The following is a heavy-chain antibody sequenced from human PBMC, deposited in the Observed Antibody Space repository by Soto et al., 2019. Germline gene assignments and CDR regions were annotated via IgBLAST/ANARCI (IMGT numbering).Heavy chain of an antibody. CDR2: ISYDGSNT. CDR1: GFSFSTYG. D-gene: IGHD3-9*01. Sequence: GGSLRLSCAASGFSFSTYGMHWVRQAPGKGQEWVAMISYDGSNTYYEDSVKGRFTISRDMSNNTLYLQMNSLSAVDTAVYYCVKDLTCDILIPGTFDIWGQGTMVTVSS. CDR3: VKDLTCDILIPGTFDI. J-gene: IGHJ3*02. V-gene: IGHV3-30*18.